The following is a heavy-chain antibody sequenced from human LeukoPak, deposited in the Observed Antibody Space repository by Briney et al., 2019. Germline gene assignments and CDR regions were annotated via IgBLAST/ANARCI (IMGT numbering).Heavy chain of an antibody. CDR1: GFTFSVHS. CDR2: ISTSSSTI. V-gene: IGHV3-48*01. CDR3: ARDRGHYFDY. Sequence: GGSLRLSCAASGFTFSVHSMNWVRQAPGKGLEWVSYISTSSSTIYYADSVKGRFTISRDNAKSSLFLQMNSLRAEDTAMYYCARDRGHYFDYWGQGTLVTVSS. J-gene: IGHJ4*02.